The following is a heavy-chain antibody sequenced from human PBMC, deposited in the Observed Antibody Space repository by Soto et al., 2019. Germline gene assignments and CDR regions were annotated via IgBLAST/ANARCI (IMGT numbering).Heavy chain of an antibody. Sequence: QVQLVPSGAAVKKPGSSVKVSCQASGGTFSSYAISWVRQAPGKAPERMGGLIPIFGTANYAQKYQGRVTITADESTSTAYMELSSLRSEDTAVYYCARGGDTAMADYYYYGMDVWGQGTTVTVSS. D-gene: IGHD5-18*01. V-gene: IGHV1-69*01. J-gene: IGHJ6*02. CDR2: LIPIFGTA. CDR1: GGTFSSYA. CDR3: ARGGDTAMADYYYYGMDV.